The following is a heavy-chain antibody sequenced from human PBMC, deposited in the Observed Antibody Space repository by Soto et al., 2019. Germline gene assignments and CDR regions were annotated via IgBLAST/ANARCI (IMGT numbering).Heavy chain of an antibody. J-gene: IGHJ4*02. V-gene: IGHV1-69*13. Sequence: SVKVSCKASGGTFSSYAISWVRQAPGQGLEWMGGIIPIFGTANYAQKFQGRVTITADESTSTAYMELSSLRSEDTAVYYCASYSISEVSPFDYWGKGTLVTVSS. CDR3: ASYSISEVSPFDY. D-gene: IGHD4-4*01. CDR2: IIPIFGTA. CDR1: GGTFSSYA.